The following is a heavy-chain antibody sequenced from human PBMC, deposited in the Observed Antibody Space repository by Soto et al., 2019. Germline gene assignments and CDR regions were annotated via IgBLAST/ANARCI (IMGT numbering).Heavy chain of an antibody. V-gene: IGHV6-1*01. J-gene: IGHJ6*02. CDR2: TFYRSKWYN. CDR1: GDXVPSTSSG. CDR3: ARVEYTEYEYYNGMDV. D-gene: IGHD5-12*01. Sequence: TLSLTCVISGDXVPSTSSGWNWIMQSPSRCLEWLGRTFYRSKWYNDYSVSLKGRISINADTSNNQFSLQFKSVTPEDTSVYYCARVEYTEYEYYNGMDVWGQGTTVPVTS.